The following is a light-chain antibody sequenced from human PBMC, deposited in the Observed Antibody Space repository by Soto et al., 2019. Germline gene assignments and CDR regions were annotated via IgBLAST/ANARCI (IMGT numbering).Light chain of an antibody. CDR1: QTVGTI. J-gene: IGKJ2*01. V-gene: IGKV3-15*01. CDR3: HQYYIWPPQYT. CDR2: GAS. Sequence: EIVMTQSPATLSVSPGERVTLSCRASQTVGTILAWYQQKPGQAPRLLIYGASTRATGIPARFSGSGSGTEFSHTISSLQSEDFAVYNCHQYYIWPPQYTFGQGTKLQMK.